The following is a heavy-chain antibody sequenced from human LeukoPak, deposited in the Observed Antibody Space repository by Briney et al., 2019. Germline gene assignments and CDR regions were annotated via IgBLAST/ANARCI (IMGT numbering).Heavy chain of an antibody. D-gene: IGHD3-22*01. Sequence: SVKVSCKASGGTFSSYAISWVRQAPGQGLEGMGGIIPFFGTANYAQKFQGRVTITTDESTSTAYMELSSLRSEDTAVYYCARGPYYYDSSGYYDYWGQGTLVTVSS. V-gene: IGHV1-69*05. CDR2: IIPFFGTA. CDR1: GGTFSSYA. J-gene: IGHJ4*02. CDR3: ARGPYYYDSSGYYDY.